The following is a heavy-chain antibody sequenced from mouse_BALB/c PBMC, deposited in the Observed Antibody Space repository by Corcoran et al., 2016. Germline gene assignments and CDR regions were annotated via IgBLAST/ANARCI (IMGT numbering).Heavy chain of an antibody. D-gene: IGHD3-1*01. Sequence: EVRLQQSGAELVRPGALVKLSCKASGFNIKDYYMHWVKQRPEQGLEWIGWIDPENGNTIYDPKFQGKASITADTSSNTAYLQLSSLTSEDTAVYYCARSGDVYAMDYWGQGTSVTVSS. J-gene: IGHJ4*01. CDR2: IDPENGNT. CDR3: ARSGDVYAMDY. V-gene: IGHV14-1*02. CDR1: GFNIKDYY.